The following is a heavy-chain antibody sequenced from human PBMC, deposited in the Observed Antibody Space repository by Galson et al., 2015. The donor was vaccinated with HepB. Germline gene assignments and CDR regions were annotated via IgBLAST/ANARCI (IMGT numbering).Heavy chain of an antibody. D-gene: IGHD3-3*02. CDR1: GFTFSSYA. J-gene: IGHJ6*03. CDR2: ISYDGNNR. CDR3: ARPFLEWLLSYYMDV. V-gene: IGHV3-30-3*01. Sequence: SLRLSCAASGFTFSSYAMHWVRQAPGKGLEWVAVISYDGNNRYYADSVRGRFTISRDNSKNTLYLQMNSLRAEDTAVYYCARPFLEWLLSYYMDVWGKGTTVTFSS.